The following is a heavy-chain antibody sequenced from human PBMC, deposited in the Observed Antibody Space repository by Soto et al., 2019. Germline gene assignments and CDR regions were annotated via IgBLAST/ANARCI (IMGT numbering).Heavy chain of an antibody. V-gene: IGHV3-48*01. Sequence: GGSLRLSCAASGFTFSSYSMNWVRQAPGKGLEWVSYISSSSSTIYYADSVKGRFTISRDNAKNSLYLQINSLRAEDTAVYYCARGRESFDYWGQGTLVTVSS. CDR3: ARGRESFDY. J-gene: IGHJ4*02. CDR1: GFTFSSYS. CDR2: ISSSSSTI.